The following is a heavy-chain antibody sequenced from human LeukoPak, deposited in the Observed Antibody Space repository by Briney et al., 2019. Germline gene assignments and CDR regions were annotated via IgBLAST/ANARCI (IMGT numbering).Heavy chain of an antibody. D-gene: IGHD4-17*01. V-gene: IGHV1-69*06. Sequence: SVNVSCKASGGTFSSYAISWVRQAPGQGLEWMGGIIPIFGTANYAQKFQGRVTITANKSTSTAYMELSSLRSEDTAVYYCAREGMTTVTTGELLGIWGQGTMVTVSS. J-gene: IGHJ3*02. CDR2: IIPIFGTA. CDR1: GGTFSSYA. CDR3: AREGMTTVTTGELLGI.